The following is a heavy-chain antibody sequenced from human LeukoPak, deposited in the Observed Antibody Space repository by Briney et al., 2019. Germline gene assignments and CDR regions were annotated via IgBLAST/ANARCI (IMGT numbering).Heavy chain of an antibody. CDR1: GFTFNNYP. CDR2: ITGGADST. Sequence: GGSLRLSCAGSGFTFNNYPISWVRQTPGKGLEWVSAITGGADSTYYADSVKGRFTISRDNSKNTLYLQMNSLRAEDTAVYYCAKGPSGYWGQGTLVTVSS. CDR3: AKGPSGY. J-gene: IGHJ4*02. V-gene: IGHV3-23*01.